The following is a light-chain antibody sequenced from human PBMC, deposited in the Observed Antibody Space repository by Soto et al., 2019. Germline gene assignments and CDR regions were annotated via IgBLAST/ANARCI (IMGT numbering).Light chain of an antibody. Sequence: EDVVTNSPGTVSLSPGERATLSFSASQSVISNYLAWFQQKPGQAPRLLIYGASSRATGIPDRFSGSGSGTDFTLTISRLEPEDFAVYYCQQYGSSPRTFGQGTKVDI. CDR1: QSVISNY. CDR3: QQYGSSPRT. CDR2: GAS. V-gene: IGKV3-20*01. J-gene: IGKJ1*01.